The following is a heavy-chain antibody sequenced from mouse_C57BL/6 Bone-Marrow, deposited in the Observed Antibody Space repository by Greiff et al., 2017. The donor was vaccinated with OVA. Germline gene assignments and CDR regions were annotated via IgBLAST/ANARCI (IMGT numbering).Heavy chain of an antibody. Sequence: VQLQQSGPELVKPGASVKISCKASGYAFSTSWMNWVKQRPGKGLEWIGRIYPGDGDTNYNGKFKGKATLTADTSSNTAYMQLSSLTSEDSAVYFCARRVLRPYWYFDVWGTGTTVTVSS. D-gene: IGHD1-2*01. CDR1: GYAFSTSW. J-gene: IGHJ1*03. CDR3: ARRVLRPYWYFDV. V-gene: IGHV1-82*01. CDR2: IYPGDGDT.